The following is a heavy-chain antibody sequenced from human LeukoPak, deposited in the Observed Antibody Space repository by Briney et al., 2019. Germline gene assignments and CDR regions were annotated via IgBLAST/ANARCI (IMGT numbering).Heavy chain of an antibody. CDR1: GFSFSMYS. J-gene: IGHJ4*02. Sequence: GGSLRLSCVASGFSFSMYSMNWVRQAPGKGLEWVSVITGSGGDIYYADSVKGRFTISRDNSKNTLYLQMNSLRAEDTAVYYCARGGDYDYWGQGTLVTVSS. V-gene: IGHV3-23*01. D-gene: IGHD4-17*01. CDR2: ITGSGGDI. CDR3: ARGGDYDY.